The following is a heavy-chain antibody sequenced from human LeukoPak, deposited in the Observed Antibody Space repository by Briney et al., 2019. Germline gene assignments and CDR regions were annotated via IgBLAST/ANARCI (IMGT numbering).Heavy chain of an antibody. CDR2: INPSDGRT. Sequence: ASVKVSCKASGYTFTSYYMHWVRQAPGQGLEWMGIINPSDGRTSYAQKFQGRVTMTRDTYTSTGYMELSSLRSEDTAVYYCARSLYSSGWYAYWGQGTLVTVSS. J-gene: IGHJ4*02. D-gene: IGHD6-19*01. CDR1: GYTFTSYY. V-gene: IGHV1-46*01. CDR3: ARSLYSSGWYAY.